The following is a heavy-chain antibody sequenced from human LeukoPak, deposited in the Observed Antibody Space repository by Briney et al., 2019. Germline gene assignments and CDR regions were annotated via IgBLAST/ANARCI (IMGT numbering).Heavy chain of an antibody. CDR3: ARAPPYGSGWSKGVFDY. Sequence: SGTLSLTCAVSGASISSDNWWSWVRQPPGKGLEWIGEIYHSGSTNYNPSLESRVTISVDKSNNQFSLKLNSVTAADTAVYYCARAPPYGSGWSKGVFDYWGQGTLVTVSS. CDR1: GASISSDNW. V-gene: IGHV4-4*02. D-gene: IGHD6-19*01. J-gene: IGHJ4*02. CDR2: IYHSGST.